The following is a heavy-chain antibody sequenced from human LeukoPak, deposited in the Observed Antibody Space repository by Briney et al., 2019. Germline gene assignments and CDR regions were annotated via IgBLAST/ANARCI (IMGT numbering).Heavy chain of an antibody. CDR1: GGSFSSSSYY. CDR3: ASLHTPGYFDY. CDR2: IYYSGST. D-gene: IGHD1-14*01. Sequence: PSETLSLTCAVYGGSFSSSSYYWGWIRQPPGKGLEWIGTIYYSGSTYYHPSLKSRLTISVDTSKNQFSLKLSSVTAADTAVYYCASLHTPGYFDYWGQGTLVTASS. J-gene: IGHJ4*02. V-gene: IGHV4-39*01.